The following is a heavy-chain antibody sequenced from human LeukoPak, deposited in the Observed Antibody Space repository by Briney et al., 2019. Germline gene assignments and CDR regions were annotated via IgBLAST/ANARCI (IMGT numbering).Heavy chain of an antibody. V-gene: IGHV3-23*01. Sequence: GGSLRLSCAASGFTFNDYAMGWVRQAPGKGLEWVSAISVTGSSTNYADSVKGRFTISRDNSKNTLYVQMTSLRAEDTAVYYCAKSYCSSTGWYFDWYFDLWGRGTLVTVSS. CDR1: GFTFNDYA. J-gene: IGHJ2*01. CDR2: ISVTGSST. CDR3: AKSYCSSTGWYFDWYFDL. D-gene: IGHD2-2*01.